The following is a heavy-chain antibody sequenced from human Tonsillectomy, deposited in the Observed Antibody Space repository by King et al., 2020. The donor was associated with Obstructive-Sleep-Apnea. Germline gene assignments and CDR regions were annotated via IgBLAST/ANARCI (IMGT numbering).Heavy chain of an antibody. Sequence: VQLVESGGGLVHPGGSLRLSCVASGFSFSGYAMSWVRQAPGKGLEWVSGISLSGDKTEYADSVWGRSTTSRDNSKKTLYLQMDSLRAEDTAVYYCAKDHRGYYYGMDVWGQGTTVTVSS. V-gene: IGHV3-23*04. CDR2: ISLSGDKT. CDR1: GFSFSGYA. CDR3: AKDHRGYYYGMDV. J-gene: IGHJ6*02.